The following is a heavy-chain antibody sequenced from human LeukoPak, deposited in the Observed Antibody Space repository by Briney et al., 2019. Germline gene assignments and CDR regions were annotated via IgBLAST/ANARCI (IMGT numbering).Heavy chain of an antibody. CDR2: IYHSGST. J-gene: IGHJ4*02. CDR1: GGSISSSNW. Sequence: SETLSLTCAVSGGSISSSNWWSWVRQPPGKGLEWIGEIYHSGSTNYNPSLKSRVTISVDKSKNQFSLKLSSVTAADTAVYYCARVLGYSYGPLDYWGQGTLVTVSS. D-gene: IGHD5-18*01. CDR3: ARVLGYSYGPLDY. V-gene: IGHV4-4*02.